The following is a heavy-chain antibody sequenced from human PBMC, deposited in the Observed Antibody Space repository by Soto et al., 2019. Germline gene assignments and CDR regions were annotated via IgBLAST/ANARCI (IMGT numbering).Heavy chain of an antibody. Sequence: GGSLRLSCAASGFTLSTYSVSWVRQAPGKGLEWLSATMRDGRAHYADSVRGRFTISRDNSKNTVYLQMNSLRDDDTVIYYCAKRRLNTITSLSDFWGQGVQVTVSS. V-gene: IGHV3-23*01. D-gene: IGHD2-2*01. CDR2: TMRDGRA. CDR1: GFTLSTYS. J-gene: IGHJ1*01. CDR3: AKRRLNTITSLSDF.